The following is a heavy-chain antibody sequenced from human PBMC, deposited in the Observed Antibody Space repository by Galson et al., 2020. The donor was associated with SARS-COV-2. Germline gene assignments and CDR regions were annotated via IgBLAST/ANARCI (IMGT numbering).Heavy chain of an antibody. Sequence: SGPPLVKPTQTITLTCTFSGFSLSTSGMSVSWIRQPPGKALEWLAPIDWDDDKYYSTSLKTRLTISKDTSKNQVVLTMTNMDPVDTATYYCARMTVQLERLGDYYYYGMDVWGQGTTVTVSS. D-gene: IGHD1-1*01. J-gene: IGHJ6*02. V-gene: IGHV2-70*01. CDR2: IDWDDDK. CDR1: GFSLSTSGMS. CDR3: ARMTVQLERLGDYYYYGMDV.